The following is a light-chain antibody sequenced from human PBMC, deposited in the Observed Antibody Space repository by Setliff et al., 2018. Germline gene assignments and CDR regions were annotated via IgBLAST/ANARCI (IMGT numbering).Light chain of an antibody. CDR2: DVS. CDR1: SSDVGGYNS. CDR3: SSYTSSSTRV. V-gene: IGLV2-11*01. J-gene: IGLJ1*01. Sequence: QSALTQPRSVSGSPGQSVTISCTGTSSDVGGYNSVSWYQQHPDKPPKLIIYDVSTRPSGVPDRFSGSKSGNTASLTISGLQAEDEADYYCSSYTSSSTRVFGTGTKVTV.